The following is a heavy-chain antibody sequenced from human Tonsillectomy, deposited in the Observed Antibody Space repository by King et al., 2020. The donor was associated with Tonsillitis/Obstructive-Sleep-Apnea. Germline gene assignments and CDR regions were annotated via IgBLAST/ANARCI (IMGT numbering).Heavy chain of an antibody. J-gene: IGHJ6*02. CDR1: GFTFSRYG. V-gene: IGHV3-30*18. CDR3: AKAHWGYCSTTSCSKGMDV. CDR2: ISYDGSNK. D-gene: IGHD2-2*01. Sequence: VQLVESGGGVVQPGRSLRLSCAASGFTFSRYGIHWVRQAPGKGLDWVAVISYDGSNKYYADSVKGRFTISRDNSKHTLYLQMNSLRTEDTAVYYCAKAHWGYCSTTSCSKGMDVWGQGPTVTVSS.